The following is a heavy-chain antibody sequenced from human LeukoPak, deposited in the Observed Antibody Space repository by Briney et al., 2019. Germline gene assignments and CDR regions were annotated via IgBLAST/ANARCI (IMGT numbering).Heavy chain of an antibody. J-gene: IGHJ6*02. CDR2: INWNGGGT. V-gene: IGHV3-9*01. Sequence: GGSLRLSCAATGFTFKDYGMHWVRQPPGKGLEWVSSINWNGGGTDYADSVKGRFTISRDNAKNSLYLQLSSLRPEDTALYYCAKHMRATNTYSFFGLDVWGQGTTATVSS. CDR3: AKHMRATNTYSFFGLDV. CDR1: GFTFKDYG. D-gene: IGHD1-26*01.